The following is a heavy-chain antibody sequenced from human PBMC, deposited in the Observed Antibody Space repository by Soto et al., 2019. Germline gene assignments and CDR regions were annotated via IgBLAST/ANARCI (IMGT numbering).Heavy chain of an antibody. V-gene: IGHV3-72*01. Sequence: EVQLVESGGDLVQPGGSLRLSCAASGFTFSDHYMDWVRQAPGKGREWVCRTRNKAKSHTTEYSASAKGRFTISRDDSKNSLYLQMNSLKTEDMAVYFCARGRAGGSDSYYDGLDVLGQGTTVTVSS. CDR3: ARGRAGGSDSYYDGLDV. D-gene: IGHD1-26*01. CDR1: GFTFSDHY. CDR2: TRNKAKSHTT. J-gene: IGHJ6*02.